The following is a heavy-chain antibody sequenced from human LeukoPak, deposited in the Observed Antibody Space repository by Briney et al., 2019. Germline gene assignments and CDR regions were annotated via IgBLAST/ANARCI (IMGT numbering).Heavy chain of an antibody. D-gene: IGHD6-13*01. V-gene: IGHV4-61*02. J-gene: IGHJ4*02. CDR1: GGSISSGGYY. CDR2: IYTSGST. Sequence: SETLSLTCTVSGGSISSGGYYWSWIRQPPGKGLEWIGRIYTSGSTNYNPSLKSRVTISVDTSKNQFSLKLSSVTAADTAVYYCARSLGYSSSWPNDYWGQGTLVTVSS. CDR3: ARSLGYSSSWPNDY.